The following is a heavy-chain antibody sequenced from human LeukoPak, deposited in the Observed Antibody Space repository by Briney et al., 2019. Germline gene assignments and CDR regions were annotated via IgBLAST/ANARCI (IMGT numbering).Heavy chain of an antibody. Sequence: PSETLSLTCTVSGGSISSYYWSWIRQPPGKGLGWIGYIYYSGSTNYNPSLKSRVTISVDTSKNQFSLKLSSVTAADTAVYYCAREGRGSGSYTFDYWGQGTLVTVSS. CDR1: GGSISSYY. CDR3: AREGRGSGSYTFDY. CDR2: IYYSGST. V-gene: IGHV4-59*01. J-gene: IGHJ4*02. D-gene: IGHD3-10*01.